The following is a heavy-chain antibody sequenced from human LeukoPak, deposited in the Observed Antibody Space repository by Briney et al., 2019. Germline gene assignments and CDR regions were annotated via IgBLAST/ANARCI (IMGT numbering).Heavy chain of an antibody. D-gene: IGHD2-21*01. V-gene: IGHV3-30*18. J-gene: IGHJ4*02. CDR3: AKDLVVVPDY. CDR1: GFTFSSYG. CDR2: ISYDGSNK. Sequence: GGSLRLSCAASGFTFSSYGMHWVRQAPGKGLEWVAVISYDGSNKYYADSVKGRFTISRDNPKNTLYLQMNSLRAEDTAVYYCAKDLVVVPDYWGQGTLVTVSS.